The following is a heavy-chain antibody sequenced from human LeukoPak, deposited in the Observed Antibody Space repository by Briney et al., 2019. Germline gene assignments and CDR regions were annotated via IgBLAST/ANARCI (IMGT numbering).Heavy chain of an antibody. Sequence: ASVKVSCKASGYTFTGYYMHWVRQGPGQGLEWMGWMNPNSGNTGYAQKFQGRVTMTRNTSISTAYMELSSLRSEDTAVYYCARVSRVYGSGSYYGYWGQGTLVTVSS. V-gene: IGHV1-8*02. CDR1: GYTFTGYY. D-gene: IGHD3-10*01. CDR3: ARVSRVYGSGSYYGY. J-gene: IGHJ4*02. CDR2: MNPNSGNT.